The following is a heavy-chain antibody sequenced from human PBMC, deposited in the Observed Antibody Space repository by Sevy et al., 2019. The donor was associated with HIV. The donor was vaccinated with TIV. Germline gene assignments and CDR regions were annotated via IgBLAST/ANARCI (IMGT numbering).Heavy chain of an antibody. CDR2: TYYRSKWYN. D-gene: IGHD3-10*01. V-gene: IGHV6-1*01. CDR3: ARAHYGSGSYQNWFDP. Sequence: SQNLSLTCAISGDSVSSNSAAWNWIRQSPSRGLEWLGRTYYRSKWYNDYAVSVKSRITINPDTSKNQFSLQLNSVTPEDTAVYYCARAHYGSGSYQNWFDPWGQGTLVTVSS. J-gene: IGHJ5*02. CDR1: GDSVSSNSAA.